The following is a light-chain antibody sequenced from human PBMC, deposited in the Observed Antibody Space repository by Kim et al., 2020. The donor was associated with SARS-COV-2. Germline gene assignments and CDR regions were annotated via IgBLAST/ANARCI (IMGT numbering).Light chain of an antibody. J-gene: IGLJ1*01. CDR3: CSYAGSYTYV. V-gene: IGLV2-11*01. Sequence: QSVLTQPRSVSGSPGQSVTISCTGTSSDVGGYNYVSWYQQLPGKAPKLMIYDVSKRPSGVPDRFSGSKSGNTASLTISGLQAEDEADYYCCSYAGSYTYVFGIGTKVTVL. CDR1: SSDVGGYNY. CDR2: DVS.